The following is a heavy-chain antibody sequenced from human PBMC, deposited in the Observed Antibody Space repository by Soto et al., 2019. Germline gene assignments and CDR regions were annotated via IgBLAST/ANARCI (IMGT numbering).Heavy chain of an antibody. CDR3: ARGGKGQWLVLRWFDP. D-gene: IGHD6-19*01. J-gene: IGHJ5*02. CDR2: INHSGST. V-gene: IGHV4-34*01. CDR1: WGSVEVYG. Sequence: VLWGSVEVYGGGWFRKPPGKGLEWIGEINHSGSTNYNPSLKSRVTISVDTSKNQFSLKLSSVTAADTAVYYCARGGKGQWLVLRWFDPWGQGTLVTVSS.